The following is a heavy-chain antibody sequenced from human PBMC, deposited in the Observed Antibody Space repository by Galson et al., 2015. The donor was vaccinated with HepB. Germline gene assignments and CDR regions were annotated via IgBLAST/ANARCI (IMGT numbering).Heavy chain of an antibody. V-gene: IGHV3-66*01. CDR3: GRAIFGNLIGY. CDR2: IHTDDRT. D-gene: IGHD3-3*01. CDR1: GFMVSSDY. J-gene: IGHJ4*02. Sequence: ALRISCAASGFMVSSDYMSWVRQTPGEGLEWVSTIHTDDRTFYADSVKGRFTFSRDNSKNTLHLQMDSLRAEDTGIYYCGRAIFGNLIGYWGQGTLVTASS.